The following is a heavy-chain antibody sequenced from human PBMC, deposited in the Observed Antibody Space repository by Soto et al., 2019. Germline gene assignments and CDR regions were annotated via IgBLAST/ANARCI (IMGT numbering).Heavy chain of an antibody. D-gene: IGHD1-26*01. CDR3: ANSPGIVGASDAFDI. CDR1: GSTFSSYA. V-gene: IGHV3-23*01. Sequence: LRVASAASGSTFSSYAMRWVSQAPGKGLEWVSALSGSGGSTYYADSVKGRFTMSRDNSKNTRYLQMNSLRAEDTAVYYCANSPGIVGASDAFDIWGQGTMVTVSS. CDR2: LSGSGGST. J-gene: IGHJ3*02.